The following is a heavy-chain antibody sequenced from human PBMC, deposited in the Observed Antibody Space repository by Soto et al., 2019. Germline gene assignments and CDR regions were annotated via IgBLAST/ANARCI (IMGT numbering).Heavy chain of an antibody. CDR3: TKARLGGSAWYVEYFDS. V-gene: IGHV3-30*18. J-gene: IGHJ4*01. Sequence: QVQLVESGGGVVQPGRSLRLSCAASGFTFRSFGMHWVRQAPGKGLEWVASISYDGVNIYYADSVKGRFTISRDNSKETLHLQMNSMRAEATAVDFRTKARLGGSAWYVEYFDSWGLGTLVTVSS. CDR2: ISYDGVNI. D-gene: IGHD6-19*01. CDR1: GFTFRSFG.